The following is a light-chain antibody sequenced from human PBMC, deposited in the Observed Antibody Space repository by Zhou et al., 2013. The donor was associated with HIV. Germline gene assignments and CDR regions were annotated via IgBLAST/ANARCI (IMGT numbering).Light chain of an antibody. Sequence: DIQMTQSPTSLSASVGDRVTITCRPSQTIDNYLNWYQRKPGKAPKLLIYGASTLHSGVPSRFSGSGSGTDFTLTISGLQPEDFATYYCQHTFTTPITFGGGTQGGDQT. CDR2: GAS. CDR3: QHTFTTPIT. V-gene: IGKV1-39*01. J-gene: IGKJ4*01. CDR1: QTIDNY.